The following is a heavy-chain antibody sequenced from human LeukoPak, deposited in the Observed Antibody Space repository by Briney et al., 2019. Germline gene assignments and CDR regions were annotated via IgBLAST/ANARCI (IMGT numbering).Heavy chain of an antibody. CDR1: GGTFSSYA. D-gene: IGHD3-10*01. V-gene: IGHV1-69*06. Sequence: ASVKVSCKASGGTFSSYAISWVRQAPGQGLEWMGGIIPIFGTASYAQKFQGRVTITADKSTSTAYMELSSLRSEDTAVYYCAFYGSGSYHPYYYMDVWGKGTTVTVSS. CDR3: AFYGSGSYHPYYYMDV. J-gene: IGHJ6*03. CDR2: IIPIFGTA.